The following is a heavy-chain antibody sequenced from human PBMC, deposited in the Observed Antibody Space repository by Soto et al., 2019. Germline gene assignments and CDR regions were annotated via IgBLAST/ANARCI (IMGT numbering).Heavy chain of an antibody. Sequence: QITLKESAPTLVKPTQTLTLTCTFSGFSLSTSGVGVGWIRQPPGKALEWLALIYWDHSERYSPSLKSRLTNTKDASKNQVVLTLTNMDPVDTATSFCVHTLRWLYFDLWGRGTLLTVSS. V-gene: IGHV2-5*02. J-gene: IGHJ2*01. CDR2: IYWDHSE. CDR3: VHTLRWLYFDL. CDR1: GFSLSTSGVG. D-gene: IGHD5-18*01.